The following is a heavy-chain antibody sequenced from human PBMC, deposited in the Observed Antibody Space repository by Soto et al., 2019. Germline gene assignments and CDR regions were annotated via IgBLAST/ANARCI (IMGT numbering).Heavy chain of an antibody. CDR1: GGSISSYY. V-gene: IGHV4-59*08. CDR3: ARLKSGYDIDY. CDR2: IYYSGST. D-gene: IGHD5-12*01. Sequence: SETLSLTCTVSGGSISSYYWSWIRQPPGKGLEWIGYIYYSGSTNYNPSLKSRVTISVDTSKNQFSLKLSSVTAADTAVYYCARLKSGYDIDYWGQGTLVTVSS. J-gene: IGHJ4*02.